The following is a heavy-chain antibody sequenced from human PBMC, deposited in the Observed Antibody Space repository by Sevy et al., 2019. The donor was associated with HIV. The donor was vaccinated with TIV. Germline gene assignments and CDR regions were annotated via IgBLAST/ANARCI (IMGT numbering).Heavy chain of an antibody. CDR3: ARDLGYESTGYLPLFDN. CDR2: ISYDGNIE. Sequence: GGSLRLSCAASVFTFSTHAMHWVRQAPGKGLEWVAIISYDGNIEYYPDSVKGRFTISRDDSKNTLYLQMNSLRSEDTALYYCARDLGYESTGYLPLFDNWGQGTLVTVSS. D-gene: IGHD3-22*01. CDR1: VFTFSTHA. V-gene: IGHV3-30-3*01. J-gene: IGHJ4*02.